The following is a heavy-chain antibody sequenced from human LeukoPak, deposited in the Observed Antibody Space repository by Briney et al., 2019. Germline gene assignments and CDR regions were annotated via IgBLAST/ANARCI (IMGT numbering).Heavy chain of an antibody. D-gene: IGHD2-2*01. CDR1: GGSFSGYY. Sequence: PSETLSLTCAVYGGSFSGYYWSWIRQPPGKGLEWIGEINHSGSTNYNPSLKSRVTISVDTSKNQFSLKLTSVTAADTAVYFCARGGVGLVVPTAFNYWGQGTLVTVSS. CDR2: INHSGST. CDR3: ARGGVGLVVPTAFNY. V-gene: IGHV4-34*01. J-gene: IGHJ4*02.